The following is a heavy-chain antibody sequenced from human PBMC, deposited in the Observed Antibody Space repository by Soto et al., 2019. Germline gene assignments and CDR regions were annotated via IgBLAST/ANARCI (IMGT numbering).Heavy chain of an antibody. CDR2: IYHSGST. CDR3: VRDADETAIVPAPWLV. D-gene: IGHD2-21*02. V-gene: IGHV4-4*02. CDR1: GGSISSSHW. J-gene: IGHJ6*02. Sequence: SETLSLTCAVSGGSISSSHWWGWVRQAPGKGLEWIGEIYHSGSTNYNPSLKSRITMSVDKSKNQFSVNLSSVAAAGTAVYYCVRDADETAIVPAPWLVWGRGTMVTVSS.